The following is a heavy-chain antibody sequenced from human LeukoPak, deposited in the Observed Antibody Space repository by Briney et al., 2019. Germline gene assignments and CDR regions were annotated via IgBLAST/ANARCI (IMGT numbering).Heavy chain of an antibody. Sequence: GGSLRLSCAASGFTFSSYSMNWVRQAPGKGLEWVSYISSSSSTIYYADSVKGRFTISRDNAKNSLYLQMNSLRAEDTAVYYCARGGYCSSTSCPYPLDYWGQGTLVTVSS. CDR3: ARGGYCSSTSCPYPLDY. V-gene: IGHV3-48*01. D-gene: IGHD2-2*01. CDR1: GFTFSSYS. CDR2: ISSSSSTI. J-gene: IGHJ4*02.